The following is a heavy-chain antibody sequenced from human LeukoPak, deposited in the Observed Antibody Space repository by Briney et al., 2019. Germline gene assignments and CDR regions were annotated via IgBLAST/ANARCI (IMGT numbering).Heavy chain of an antibody. V-gene: IGHV3-74*01. J-gene: IGHJ4*02. CDR1: GFTFSSYW. D-gene: IGHD3-22*01. CDR2: INSDGSST. CDR3: ARGGRTYYYDSSGSPGYYFDY. Sequence: GGSLRLSCAASGFTFSSYWMHWVRQAPGKGLVWVSRINSDGSSTSYADSVKGRFTISRDNAKNTLYLQMNSLRAEDTAVYYCARGGRTYYYDSSGSPGYYFDYWGQGTLVTVSS.